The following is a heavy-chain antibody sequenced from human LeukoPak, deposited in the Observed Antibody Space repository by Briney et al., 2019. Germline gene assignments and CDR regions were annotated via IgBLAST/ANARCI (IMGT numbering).Heavy chain of an antibody. CDR1: GFTFGSYS. Sequence: PGGSLRLSCAASGFTFGSYSMNWVRQAPGKGLEWVSSISSSSSYIYYADSVKGRFTISRDNAKNSLYLQMNSLRAEDTAVYYCARDANIASLRYFDYWGQGTLVTVSS. V-gene: IGHV3-21*01. J-gene: IGHJ4*02. D-gene: IGHD2/OR15-2a*01. CDR3: ARDANIASLRYFDY. CDR2: ISSSSSYI.